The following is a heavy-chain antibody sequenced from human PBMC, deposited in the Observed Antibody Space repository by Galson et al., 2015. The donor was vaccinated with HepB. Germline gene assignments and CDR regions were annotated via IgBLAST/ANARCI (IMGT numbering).Heavy chain of an antibody. J-gene: IGHJ3*01. CDR2: INPKGGGT. CDR1: GYILTDYY. D-gene: IGHD6-19*01. Sequence: SVKVSCKASGYILTDYYMHWVRQAPGQGLEWMGWINPKGGGTNYAQKFQGRVTMTRDTSTSTVYMEVSSLRSDDTAVYYCARSDSSGWYGGFDVWGQGTMVIVSS. CDR3: ARSDSSGWYGGFDV. V-gene: IGHV1-2*02.